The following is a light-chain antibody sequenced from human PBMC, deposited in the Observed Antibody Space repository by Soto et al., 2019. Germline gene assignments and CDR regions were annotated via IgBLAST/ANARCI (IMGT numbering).Light chain of an antibody. CDR2: GAS. V-gene: IGKV3-15*01. CDR1: QTVSSS. Sequence: EIVMTQSPATLSVSPGERATLSCRTSQTVSSSLAWYQQKPGQAPRLLIYGASTRATGIPARFSGSGSGTELTLSISSLQSEDFAVYYCQQFNNWPWTFGQGTKVKIK. CDR3: QQFNNWPWT. J-gene: IGKJ1*01.